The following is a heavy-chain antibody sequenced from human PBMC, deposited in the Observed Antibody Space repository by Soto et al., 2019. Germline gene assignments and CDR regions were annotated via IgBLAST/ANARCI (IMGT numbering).Heavy chain of an antibody. CDR2: ISANNGNT. CDR3: ARDKEFPDY. Sequence: VASVKVSCKASGYTFTSYDINWVRQAPGQGLEWMGWISANNGNTNYVQKFRDRVTMTTDTSTSTAYLGLRSLTSDDTAVYYCARDKEFPDYWGQGTLVTVSS. V-gene: IGHV1-18*01. CDR1: GYTFTSYD. J-gene: IGHJ4*02.